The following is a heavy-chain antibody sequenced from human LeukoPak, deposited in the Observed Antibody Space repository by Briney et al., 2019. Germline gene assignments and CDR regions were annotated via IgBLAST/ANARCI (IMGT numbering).Heavy chain of an antibody. CDR3: ARVRYYGSGSYYSLYYFDY. CDR2: IYYSGSA. V-gene: IGHV4-59*08. CDR1: GGFISGYY. D-gene: IGHD3-10*01. J-gene: IGHJ4*02. Sequence: SETLSLTCTVSGGFISGYYWSWIRQPPGKGLEWIGYIYYSGSANYNPSLKSRVIISVDTSMNQFSLKLSSVTAADTAVYYCARVRYYGSGSYYSLYYFDYWGQGTLVTVSS.